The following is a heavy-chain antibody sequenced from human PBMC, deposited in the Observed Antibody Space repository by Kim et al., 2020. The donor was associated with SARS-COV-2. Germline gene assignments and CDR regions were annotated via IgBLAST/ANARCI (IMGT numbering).Heavy chain of an antibody. D-gene: IGHD3-16*01. CDR3: ARDSTGWGAFDI. CDR1: GFTFSSYE. V-gene: IGHV3-48*03. Sequence: GGSLRLSCAASGFTFSSYEMNWVRQAPGKGLEWVSYISSSGSTIYYADSVKGRFTISRDNAKNSLYLQMNSLRAEDTAVYYCARDSTGWGAFDIWGQGTMVTVSS. CDR2: ISSSGSTI. J-gene: IGHJ3*02.